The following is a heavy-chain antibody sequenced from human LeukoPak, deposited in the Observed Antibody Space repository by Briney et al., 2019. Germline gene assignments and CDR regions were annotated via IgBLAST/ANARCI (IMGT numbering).Heavy chain of an antibody. Sequence: GGSLRLSCAASGFTFSSYAMSWVRQAPGKGLEWVSTISGSGGSTYYADSVKGRFTISRDNSKNTLYLQMSSLRAEDKAVYYCAKDWGYYDSSGYYLFDYWGQGTLVTVSS. CDR1: GFTFSSYA. V-gene: IGHV3-23*01. CDR3: AKDWGYYDSSGYYLFDY. J-gene: IGHJ4*02. D-gene: IGHD3-22*01. CDR2: ISGSGGST.